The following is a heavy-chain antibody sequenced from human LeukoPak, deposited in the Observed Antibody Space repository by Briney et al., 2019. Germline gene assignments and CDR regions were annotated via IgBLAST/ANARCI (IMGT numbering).Heavy chain of an antibody. CDR2: ITRDGGST. D-gene: IGHD5-18*01. Sequence: GGSLRLSCGASGFTFDDYTMHWVRRAPGKGLEWVSLITRDGGSTSYADSVKGRFTISRDNSKNSLYLQMNSLRTEDTAVYSCAKGTWIQPYLLDYWGQGTLVTVSS. CDR1: GFTFDDYT. V-gene: IGHV3-43*01. CDR3: AKGTWIQPYLLDY. J-gene: IGHJ4*02.